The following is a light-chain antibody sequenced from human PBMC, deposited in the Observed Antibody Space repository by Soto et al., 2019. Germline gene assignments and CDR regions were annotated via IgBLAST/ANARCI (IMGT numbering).Light chain of an antibody. CDR3: QQRSNWPPIT. CDR1: QSVSSY. Sequence: EIVLTQSPATLSLSPGERATLSCRASQSVSSYLVWYQQKPGQPPRLLIYDASNRAAGIPARFSGSGSGTDFTLTISSLEPEDFAVYYCQQRSNWPPITFGQGTRLEI. J-gene: IGKJ5*01. CDR2: DAS. V-gene: IGKV3-11*01.